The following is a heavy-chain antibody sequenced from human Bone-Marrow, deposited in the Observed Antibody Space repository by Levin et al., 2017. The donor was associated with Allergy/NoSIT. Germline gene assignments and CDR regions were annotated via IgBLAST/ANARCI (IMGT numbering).Heavy chain of an antibody. Sequence: PSETLSLTCTVSGASIRDFYWTWVRQSPGKGLEWIGYIYDPRTTNINPSLRTRVSISVDTSKNQFSLKLTSLTAADTAVYYCVREGFHCSGTRCYGWYAPWGQGLPVTVSS. CDR2: IYDPRTT. D-gene: IGHD1/OR15-1a*01. V-gene: IGHV4-59*01. CDR1: GASIRDFY. J-gene: IGHJ5*02. CDR3: VREGFHCSGTRCYGWYAP.